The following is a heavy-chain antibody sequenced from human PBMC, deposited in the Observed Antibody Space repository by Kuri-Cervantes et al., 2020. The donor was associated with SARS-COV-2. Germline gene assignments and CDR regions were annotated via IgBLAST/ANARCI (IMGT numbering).Heavy chain of an antibody. D-gene: IGHD2-2*01. CDR1: GFTFSSYA. V-gene: IGHV3-7*05. CDR2: IDQNGNKN. J-gene: IGHJ3*02. CDR3: ARDTSPLGYCSSTNCYYDALDI. Sequence: GESLKISCAASGFTFSSYAMTWVRQAPGKGLEWVANIDQNGNKNYYVDSVRGRFTISRDNAKNSLYLQMNSLRVEDTAVYYCARDTSPLGYCSSTNCYYDALDIWGQGTTVTVSS.